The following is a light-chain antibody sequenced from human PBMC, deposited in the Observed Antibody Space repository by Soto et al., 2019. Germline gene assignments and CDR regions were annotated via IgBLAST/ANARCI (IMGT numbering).Light chain of an antibody. CDR1: QRGSSF. J-gene: IGKJ4*01. V-gene: IGKV3-11*01. Sequence: EIVLTQSPATLSLSPGKRATLSCRASQRGSSFLAWYQQKPGQAPRLLIYDASNRATGIPARFSGSGSGTDFTLTISSLEHDDFAVYYCQQRSNWPLTFGGGNKVEIK. CDR3: QQRSNWPLT. CDR2: DAS.